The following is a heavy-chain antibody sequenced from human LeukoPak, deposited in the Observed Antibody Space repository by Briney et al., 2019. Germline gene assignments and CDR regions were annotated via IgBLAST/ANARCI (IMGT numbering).Heavy chain of an antibody. CDR3: ARDFRVFSDYYDSSGYPSYYYYMDV. J-gene: IGHJ6*03. D-gene: IGHD3-22*01. V-gene: IGHV1-69*05. Sequence: GASVKVSCKASGYPFANFAISWVRQAPGQGLEWMGMIIPIFGTANYAQKFQGRVTITTDESTSTAYIELSSLRSEDTAVYYCARDFRVFSDYYDSSGYPSYYYYMDVWGKGTTVTVSS. CDR2: IIPIFGTA. CDR1: GYPFANFA.